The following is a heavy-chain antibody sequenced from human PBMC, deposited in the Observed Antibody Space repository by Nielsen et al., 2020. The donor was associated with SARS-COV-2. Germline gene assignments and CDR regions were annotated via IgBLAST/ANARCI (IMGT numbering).Heavy chain of an antibody. V-gene: IGHV1-69*13. CDR2: IIPIFGTA. CDR3: AREGYNWNYGMDV. Sequence: SVKVSCKASGGTFSSYAISWVRQAPGQGLEWMGGIIPIFGTANYAQKFQGRVTITADESTSTAYMELSSLRSGDTAVYYCAREGYNWNYGMDVWGQGTTVTVSS. D-gene: IGHD1-20*01. CDR1: GGTFSSYA. J-gene: IGHJ6*02.